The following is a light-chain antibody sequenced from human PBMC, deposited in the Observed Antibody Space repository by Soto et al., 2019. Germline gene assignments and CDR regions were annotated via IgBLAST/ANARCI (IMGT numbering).Light chain of an antibody. J-gene: IGKJ1*01. CDR3: QQCNSFWT. CDR1: QSINNW. CDR2: DVS. Sequence: DIQMTQSPSTLPASVGDRVTITCRASQSINNWLAWYQQKPGRAPKLLIYDVSSLESGVPSRFSGSGSGTEFTLTISSLQPDDFATYYCQQCNSFWTFGQGTKVEIK. V-gene: IGKV1-5*01.